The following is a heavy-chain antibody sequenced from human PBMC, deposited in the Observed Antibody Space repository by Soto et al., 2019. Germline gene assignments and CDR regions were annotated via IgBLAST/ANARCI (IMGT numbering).Heavy chain of an antibody. CDR2: IWYDGSNK. CDR1: GFTFSSYG. J-gene: IGHJ6*02. CDR3: ARDLRVTYYYDGMDV. D-gene: IGHD4-4*01. V-gene: IGHV3-33*01. Sequence: QVQLVESGGGVVQPGRSLRLSCAASGFTFSSYGMHWVRQAPGKGLEWVAVIWYDGSNKYYADSVKGRFTISRDNSKNTLYLQMNSLRAEDTAVYYGARDLRVTYYYDGMDVWGQGTTVTVSS.